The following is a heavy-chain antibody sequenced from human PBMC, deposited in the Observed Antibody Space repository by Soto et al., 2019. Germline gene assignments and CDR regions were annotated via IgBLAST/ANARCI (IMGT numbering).Heavy chain of an antibody. D-gene: IGHD1-1*01. CDR2: IYYSGST. Sequence: SETLSLTCTVSGGSISSDDYYWSWIRQPPGKGLEWIGYIYYSGSTYYNPSLKSRVTISVDKSKDQFSLKLSSLTAADTAVYYCAKEGSNWNGDDYWGQGTLVTVSS. J-gene: IGHJ4*02. CDR1: GGSISSDDYY. CDR3: AKEGSNWNGDDY. V-gene: IGHV4-30-4*01.